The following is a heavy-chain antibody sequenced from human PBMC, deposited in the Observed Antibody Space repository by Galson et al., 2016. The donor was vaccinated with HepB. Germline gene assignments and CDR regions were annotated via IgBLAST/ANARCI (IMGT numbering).Heavy chain of an antibody. J-gene: IGHJ4*02. CDR1: GFNFSSYI. Sequence: SLRLSCAASGFNFSSYIIHWVRQTPGKGLEWVAVISNDGLNQYYADSVKGRFVISRDNFKNTLYLQLDSLRTDDTATYYCAKGVVRFLEWISYGGYYMDFWGQGTLVTVSS. CDR2: ISNDGLNQ. V-gene: IGHV3-30*09. CDR3: AKGVVRFLEWISYGGYYMDF. D-gene: IGHD3-3*01.